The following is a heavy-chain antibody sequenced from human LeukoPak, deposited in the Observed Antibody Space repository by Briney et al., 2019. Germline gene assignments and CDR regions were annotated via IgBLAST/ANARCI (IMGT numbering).Heavy chain of an antibody. D-gene: IGHD3-10*01. CDR1: GGSFSGYY. CDR3: ARAMGSRGGNFDY. Sequence: SETLSLTCAVYGGSFSGYYWSWIRQPPGKGLEWIGEINHSGSTNYNPSLKSRVTISLDTSKNQFSLKLSSVTAADTAVYYCARAMGSRGGNFDYWGQGTLVTVSS. CDR2: INHSGST. J-gene: IGHJ4*02. V-gene: IGHV4-34*01.